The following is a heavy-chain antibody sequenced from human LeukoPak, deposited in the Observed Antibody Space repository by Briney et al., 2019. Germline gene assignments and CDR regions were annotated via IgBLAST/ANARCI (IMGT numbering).Heavy chain of an antibody. D-gene: IGHD3-22*01. Sequence: GGSLRLSCAASGFTFSSYAMSWVRQAPGKGLEWVSGISGSGDNTYYADSVEGRFTISRDNSKNTLYVQVNSLGTEDTAAYYCAKGSYYDSSGSFYFDYWGQGSLVTVSS. J-gene: IGHJ4*02. CDR2: ISGSGDNT. CDR3: AKGSYYDSSGSFYFDY. CDR1: GFTFSSYA. V-gene: IGHV3-23*01.